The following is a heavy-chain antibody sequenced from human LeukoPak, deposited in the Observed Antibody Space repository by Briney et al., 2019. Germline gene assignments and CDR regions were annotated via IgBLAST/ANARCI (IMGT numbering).Heavy chain of an antibody. D-gene: IGHD3-10*01. Sequence: PGGSPRLSCAASGFTFSNAWMSWVRQAPGKGLEWVGRIKSKTDGGTTDYAAPVKGRFTISRDDSKNTLYLQMNSLKTEDTAVYYCTAPSRLLWFGEMGYWGQGTLVTVSS. CDR1: GFTFSNAW. CDR3: TAPSRLLWFGEMGY. CDR2: IKSKTDGGTT. J-gene: IGHJ4*02. V-gene: IGHV3-15*01.